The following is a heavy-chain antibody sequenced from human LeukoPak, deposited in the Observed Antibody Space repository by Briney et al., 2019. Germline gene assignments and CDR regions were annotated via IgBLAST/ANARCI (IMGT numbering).Heavy chain of an antibody. V-gene: IGHV4-59*08. CDR1: GGSISSYY. CDR2: IYYSGST. J-gene: IGHJ4*02. CDR3: ARLVATVFVLDY. D-gene: IGHD5-12*01. Sequence: SETLSLTCTVSGGSISSYYWSWIRQPPGKGLEWIGYIYYSGSTNYNPSLKSRVTISVDTSKNQFPLKLSSVTAANTAVYYCARLVATVFVLDYWGQGTLVTVSS.